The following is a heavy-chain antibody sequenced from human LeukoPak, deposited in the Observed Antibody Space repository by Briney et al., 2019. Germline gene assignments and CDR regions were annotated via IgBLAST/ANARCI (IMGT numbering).Heavy chain of an antibody. CDR3: AREPMAVAGTWEYYFDY. D-gene: IGHD6-19*01. CDR2: IYSGGST. V-gene: IGHV3-53*01. CDR1: VYTVCSTY. J-gene: IGHJ4*02. Sequence: PGGSLRLSCVASVYTVCSTYMSWVPEAPGKGLEWVSVIYSGGSTYYADSVKGRFTISRDNTKNTLYLQMNSLRAEDTAVYYCAREPMAVAGTWEYYFDYWGQGTLVTVPS.